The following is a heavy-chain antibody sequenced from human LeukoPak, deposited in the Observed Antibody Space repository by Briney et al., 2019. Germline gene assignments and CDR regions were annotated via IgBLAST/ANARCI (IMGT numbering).Heavy chain of an antibody. CDR3: ARDPPSSSSWYGTGDFDY. Sequence: PGGSLRLSCAASGFTFSSYSMNWVRQAPGKGLEWVSSISSSSSYIYYADSVKGRLTISRDNAKNSLYLQMNSLRAEDTAVYYCARDPPSSSSWYGTGDFDYWGQGTLVTVSS. CDR2: ISSSSSYI. V-gene: IGHV3-21*01. J-gene: IGHJ4*02. D-gene: IGHD6-13*01. CDR1: GFTFSSYS.